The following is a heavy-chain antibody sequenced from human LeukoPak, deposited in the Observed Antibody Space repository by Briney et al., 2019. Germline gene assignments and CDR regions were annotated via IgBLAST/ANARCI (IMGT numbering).Heavy chain of an antibody. CDR3: ATSPTFDP. Sequence: QPGRSLRLSCAASGFTFSIYAMSWVRQAPGKGLEWVSAISGSAGSTYYADSVKGRFTISRDNSKNTLYLQMNSLRAEDTAIYYCATSPTFDPWGQGTLVTVSS. CDR2: ISGSAGST. CDR1: GFTFSIYA. J-gene: IGHJ5*02. V-gene: IGHV3-23*01.